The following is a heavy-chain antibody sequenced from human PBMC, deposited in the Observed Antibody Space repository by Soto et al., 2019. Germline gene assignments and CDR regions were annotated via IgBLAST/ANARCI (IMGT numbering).Heavy chain of an antibody. V-gene: IGHV1-69*08. Sequence: QVQLVQSGAEVKKPGSSVKVYCKASGGTFSSYTISWVRQAPGQGLEWMGRIIPILGIANYAQKFQGRVTITADKSTSTAYMELSSLRSEDTAVYYCARDPGQEVRYSYGYGYWGQGTLVTVSS. CDR2: IIPILGIA. CDR3: ARDPGQEVRYSYGYGY. J-gene: IGHJ4*02. CDR1: GGTFSSYT. D-gene: IGHD5-18*01.